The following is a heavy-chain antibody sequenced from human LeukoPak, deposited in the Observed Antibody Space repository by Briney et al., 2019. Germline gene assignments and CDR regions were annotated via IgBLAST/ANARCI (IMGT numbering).Heavy chain of an antibody. V-gene: IGHV3-30-3*01. CDR3: ARDLAAGVPPYYFDY. Sequence: GGSLRLSCAASGFTFSSSAMHWLRQAPGKGLEWVALMSYDGSNNYYADSVKGRFIISRDNSKNTLFLQMNSLRAEDTAVYYCARDLAAGVPPYYFDYWGQGTLVTVSS. CDR2: MSYDGSNN. CDR1: GFTFSSSA. D-gene: IGHD6-13*01. J-gene: IGHJ4*02.